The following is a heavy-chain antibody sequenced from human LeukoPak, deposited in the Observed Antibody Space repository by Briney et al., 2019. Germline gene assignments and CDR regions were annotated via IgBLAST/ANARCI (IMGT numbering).Heavy chain of an antibody. V-gene: IGHV1-46*01. CDR3: ARDNSVGDVAWWFDP. CDR2: INPSGSST. Sequence: ASVKVSCKASGYSFTSHYMHWVRQAPGQGLEWLGLINPSGSSTLYAQKFQGRITMTRDMSTTTDYMELSSLTYDDTAVYYCARDNSVGDVAWWFDPWGQRTLVTVSS. D-gene: IGHD1-26*01. CDR1: GYSFTSHY. J-gene: IGHJ5*02.